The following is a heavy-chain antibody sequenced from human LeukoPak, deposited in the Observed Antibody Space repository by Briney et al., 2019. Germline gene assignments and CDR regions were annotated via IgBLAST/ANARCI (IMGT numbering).Heavy chain of an antibody. D-gene: IGHD6-13*01. CDR1: GFIFSTYG. V-gene: IGHV3-30*18. CDR2: ISYDGSNK. CDR3: AKDPRRYSRTGGYFDY. Sequence: GGSLRLSCAASGFIFSTYGMHWVRQAPGKGLEGVAVISYDGSNKYYADSVKGRFTISRDNSKNTLYLQMISLRTEDTAVYYCAKDPRRYSRTGGYFDYWGQGTLVTVSS. J-gene: IGHJ4*02.